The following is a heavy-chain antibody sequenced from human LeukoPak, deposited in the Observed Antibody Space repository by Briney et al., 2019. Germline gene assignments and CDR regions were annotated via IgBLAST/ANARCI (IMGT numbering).Heavy chain of an antibody. V-gene: IGHV3-21*01. CDR3: AKDGVAFGGVIVMPFDY. Sequence: GGSLRLSCAASGFTFSSYSMNWVRQAPGKGLEWVSSISSTGTYMYYADSVRGRFTISRDNAKNSLYLQMNSLRAEDTAVYYCAKDGVAFGGVIVMPFDYWGQGTLVTVSS. J-gene: IGHJ4*02. CDR2: ISSTGTYM. CDR1: GFTFSSYS. D-gene: IGHD3-16*02.